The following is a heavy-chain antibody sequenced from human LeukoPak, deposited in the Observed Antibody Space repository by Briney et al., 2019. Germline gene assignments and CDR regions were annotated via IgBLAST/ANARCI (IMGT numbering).Heavy chain of an antibody. J-gene: IGHJ4*02. D-gene: IGHD5-18*01. CDR2: INPEGSEK. V-gene: IGHV3-7*01. CDR3: ARDLAYSRLDY. CDR1: GLTFSSSW. Sequence: GGSLRLSCAVSGLTFSSSWMDWVRQAPGKGLEWVASINPEGSEKYSADSVKGRFTISRGNAKNSLYLQMDSLRVEDTAFYYCARDLAYSRLDYWGQGMLVTVSS.